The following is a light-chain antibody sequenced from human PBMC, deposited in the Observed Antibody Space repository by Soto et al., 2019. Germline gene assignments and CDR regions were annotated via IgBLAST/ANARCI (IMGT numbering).Light chain of an antibody. CDR3: QQYNDYPLT. CDR2: NAS. CDR1: QSISSW. V-gene: IGKV1-5*03. Sequence: DIQMTQSPSTLSASVGDRVTITCRASQSISSWLAWYQQKPGKAPNILIYNASSLESGVPSRFRGSGSGTEFTLTISSLQPDDFGTYYCQQYNDYPLTFGGGTKVEIK. J-gene: IGKJ4*01.